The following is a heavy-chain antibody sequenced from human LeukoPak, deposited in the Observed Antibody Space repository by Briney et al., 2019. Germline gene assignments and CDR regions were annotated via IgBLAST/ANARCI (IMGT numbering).Heavy chain of an antibody. CDR3: ARVSWYSRYYYGMDV. CDR1: GGSISDGGFY. J-gene: IGHJ6*02. CDR2: IYYSGST. V-gene: IGHV4-31*03. D-gene: IGHD6-13*01. Sequence: SETLSLTCTVSGGSISDGGFYWSWIRQHPEKGLEWIGYIYYSGSTYYNPTLESRVTMSVDTSMKQFSLKLKSVTAADTAVYYCARVSWYSRYYYGMDVWGQGTTVTVSS.